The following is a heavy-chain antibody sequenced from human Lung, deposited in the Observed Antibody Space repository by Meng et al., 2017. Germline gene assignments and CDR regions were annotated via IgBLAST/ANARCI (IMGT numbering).Heavy chain of an antibody. V-gene: IGHV4-30-4*01. J-gene: IGHJ2*01. CDR2: IYNSGST. CDR3: ARGQKGYFGL. CDR1: GGSISSSNYY. Sequence: QGQLQESGPGLVKPSQTLSLTCTVSGGSISSSNYYWSWIRQPPGKGLEWSGHIYNSGSTYYNPSLKSRITISVDTSKNQFSLKLSSVTAADTAVYYCARGQKGYFGLWGRGTLVTVLL.